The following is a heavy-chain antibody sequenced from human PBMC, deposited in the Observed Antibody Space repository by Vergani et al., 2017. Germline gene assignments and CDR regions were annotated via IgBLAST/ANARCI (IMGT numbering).Heavy chain of an antibody. CDR2: ISAYNGNT. J-gene: IGHJ4*02. D-gene: IGHD3-22*01. CDR1: GYTFTSYG. CDR3: ARDQGRITMIVVVTYFDY. V-gene: IGHV1-18*01. Sequence: QVQLVQSGAEVKKPGASVKVSCKASGYTFTSYGISWVRQAPGQGLEWMGWISAYNGNTNYAQKLQGRVTMTTDTSTSTAYMELRSLRSGDTAVYYCARDQGRITMIVVVTYFDYWGQGTLVTVSS.